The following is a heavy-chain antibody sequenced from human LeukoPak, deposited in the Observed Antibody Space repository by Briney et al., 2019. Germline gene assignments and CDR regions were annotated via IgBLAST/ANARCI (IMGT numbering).Heavy chain of an antibody. CDR2: TYYRSRWLY. V-gene: IGHV6-1*01. D-gene: IGHD7-27*01. CDR1: GDSVSSNTAT. J-gene: IGHJ4*02. CDR3: ARAGTGFHDY. Sequence: SQTLSLTCAISGDSVSSNTATWHWLTLSPSIRLYWLGRTYYRSRWLYDYALSVKSRITIIPDTSKNQFSLQLNSVAPEDTAVYYCARAGTGFHDYWGQGLLVTVSS.